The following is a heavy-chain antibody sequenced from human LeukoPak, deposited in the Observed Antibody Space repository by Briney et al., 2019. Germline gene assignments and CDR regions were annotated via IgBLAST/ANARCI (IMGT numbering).Heavy chain of an antibody. CDR1: GLTISRYW. CDR2: IKEDGSGK. V-gene: IGHV3-7*01. Sequence: GSLRLSCAASGLTISRYWMSWVRQAPGKGLEWVANIKEDGSGKNYVDSVSGRFTISRDNAKSSLYLQMYSLRVEDTALYYCPVIVAAGTGGFDSWGQGTLVT. CDR3: PVIVAAGTGGFDS. J-gene: IGHJ4*02. D-gene: IGHD6-13*01.